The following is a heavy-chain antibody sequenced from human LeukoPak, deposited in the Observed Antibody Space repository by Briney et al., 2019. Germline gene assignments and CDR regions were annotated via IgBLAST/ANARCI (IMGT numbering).Heavy chain of an antibody. J-gene: IGHJ6*02. CDR3: ARPSYYDFWSGYKEENYYYGMDV. D-gene: IGHD3-3*01. Sequence: SVKVSCKASGGTFSSYAISWVRQAPGQGLEWMGGIIPTFGTANYAQKFQGRVMITADESTSTAYMELSSLRSEDTAVYYCARPSYYDFWSGYKEENYYYGMDVWGQGTTVTVSS. CDR1: GGTFSSYA. CDR2: IIPTFGTA. V-gene: IGHV1-69*13.